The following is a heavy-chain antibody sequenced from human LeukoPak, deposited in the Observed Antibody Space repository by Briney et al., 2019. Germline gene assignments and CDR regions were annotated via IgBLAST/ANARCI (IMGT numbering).Heavy chain of an antibody. CDR2: ISSSGSTI. CDR3: ARVPEGLRYFDWFPVVGMDV. V-gene: IGHV3-48*03. J-gene: IGHJ6*02. Sequence: GGSLRLSCAASGFTFSSYEMNWVRQAPGKGLEWVSYISSSGSTIYYADSVKGRFTISRDNAKNSLYLQMNSLRAEDTAVYYCARVPEGLRYFDWFPVVGMDVWGQGTTVTVSS. D-gene: IGHD3-9*01. CDR1: GFTFSSYE.